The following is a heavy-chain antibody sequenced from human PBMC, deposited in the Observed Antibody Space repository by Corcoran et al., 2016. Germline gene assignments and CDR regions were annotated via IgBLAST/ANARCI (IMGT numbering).Heavy chain of an antibody. Sequence: QVQLVQSGAEVKKPGASVKVSCKASGYTFTSYDINWVRQATGQGLEWMGWMNPNSGNTGYAQKFQGRVTMTRNTPISTAYMELSSLRSEDTAVYYCAREFRRAVDYYYYYGMDVWGQGTTVTVSS. CDR1: GYTFTSYD. V-gene: IGHV1-8*01. D-gene: IGHD2-15*01. J-gene: IGHJ6*02. CDR2: MNPNSGNT. CDR3: AREFRRAVDYYYYYGMDV.